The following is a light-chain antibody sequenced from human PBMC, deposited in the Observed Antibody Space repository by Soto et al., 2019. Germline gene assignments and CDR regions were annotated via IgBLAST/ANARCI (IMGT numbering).Light chain of an antibody. V-gene: IGLV2-14*01. Sequence: QSVLTQPASVSGSPGQSITISCTGTSSDVGNYNYVSWYQQHPGKAPKLMIYDVTNRPSGVSNRFSGSKSGNTASLTISGLQAEDEADYYCSSYTSSITLFFGTGTKSPS. CDR2: DVT. CDR1: SSDVGNYNY. CDR3: SSYTSSITLF. J-gene: IGLJ1*01.